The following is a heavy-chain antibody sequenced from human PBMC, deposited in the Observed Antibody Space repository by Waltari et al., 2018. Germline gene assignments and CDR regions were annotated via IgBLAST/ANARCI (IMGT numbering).Heavy chain of an antibody. CDR3: VRHARTTSGGKHFDH. Sequence: QLQLQESGPGLVKASETLSLTCTVSGDSISSSSYYWGWVHQPPGKGLEWIGNMYDSGSTYYNPSLKSRVTISGDTSKSQFSLKLSSVTAADTSMYYCVRHARTTSGGKHFDHWGQGMLVTVSP. J-gene: IGHJ4*02. D-gene: IGHD2-15*01. CDR1: GDSISSSSYY. V-gene: IGHV4-39*01. CDR2: MYDSGST.